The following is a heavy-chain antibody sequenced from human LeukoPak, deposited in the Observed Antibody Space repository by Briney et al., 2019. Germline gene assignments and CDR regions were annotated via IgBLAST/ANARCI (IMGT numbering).Heavy chain of an antibody. V-gene: IGHV3-7*01. CDR1: GFTFSSYS. Sequence: GGSLRLSCAASGFTFSSYSMNWVRQAPGKGLEWVANIKHDGSEKYYVDSVKGRFTISRDNAKNSLSLQMNSLRAEDTAVYYCARTPRYCSSTGCFYFDYWGQGTLVTLSS. CDR2: IKHDGSEK. D-gene: IGHD2-2*01. CDR3: ARTPRYCSSTGCFYFDY. J-gene: IGHJ4*02.